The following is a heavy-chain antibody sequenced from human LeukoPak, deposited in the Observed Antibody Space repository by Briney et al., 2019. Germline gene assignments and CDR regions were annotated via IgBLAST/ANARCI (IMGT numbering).Heavy chain of an antibody. J-gene: IGHJ3*02. CDR1: GYTFTNYE. CDR3: ARASRSRGWYWGAFDM. V-gene: IGHV1-8*01. CDR2: MNPKSGDT. Sequence: ASVKVSCKTSGYTFTNYEINWVRQATGQGLEWMGWMNPKSGDTVYSQKFQGRVTMTRDTSISTAYMELSSLRSDDTAVYYCARASRSRGWYWGAFDMWGQGTMVTVSS. D-gene: IGHD6-19*01.